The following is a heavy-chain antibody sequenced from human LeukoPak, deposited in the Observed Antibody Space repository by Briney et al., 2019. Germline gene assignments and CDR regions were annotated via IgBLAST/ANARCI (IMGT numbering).Heavy chain of an antibody. V-gene: IGHV3-23*01. CDR1: GFTFSSYA. CDR2: ISGSGDST. J-gene: IGHJ4*02. Sequence: PGGSLRLSCAASGFTFSSYAMTWVHQAPGKGLEWVSAISGSGDSTYYADSVKGRFTTSRDNSKNTLYLQMNSLRAEDTAVYYCAKEADDSSGYYLDYWGQGTLVTVSS. CDR3: AKEADDSSGYYLDY. D-gene: IGHD3-22*01.